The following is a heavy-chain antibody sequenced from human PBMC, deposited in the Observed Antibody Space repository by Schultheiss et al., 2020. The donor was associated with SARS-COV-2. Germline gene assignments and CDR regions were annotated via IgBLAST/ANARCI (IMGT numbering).Heavy chain of an antibody. Sequence: SVKVSCKASGGTFSSYAISWVRQAPGQGLEWMGGIIPIFGTANYAQKLQGRVTITADKSTSTAYMELSSLRSEDTAVYYCARGMDYYVIGGWGQGTLVTVSS. V-gene: IGHV1-69*06. CDR2: IIPIFGTA. CDR3: ARGMDYYVIGG. D-gene: IGHD3-10*02. J-gene: IGHJ4*02. CDR1: GGTFSSYA.